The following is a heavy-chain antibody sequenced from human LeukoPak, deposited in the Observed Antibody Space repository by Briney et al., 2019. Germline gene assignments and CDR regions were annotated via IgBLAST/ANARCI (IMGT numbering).Heavy chain of an antibody. CDR2: INPNSGGT. Sequence: ASVKVSCKASGYTFTGYYMHWVRQAPGQGLEWMGWINPNSGGTNYAQKFQGRVTMTRDTSISTAYMELSRLRSDDTAVYYCARDPAYSGSYWGANDIWGQGTMVTVSS. V-gene: IGHV1-2*02. J-gene: IGHJ3*02. CDR3: ARDPAYSGSYWGANDI. D-gene: IGHD1-26*01. CDR1: GYTFTGYY.